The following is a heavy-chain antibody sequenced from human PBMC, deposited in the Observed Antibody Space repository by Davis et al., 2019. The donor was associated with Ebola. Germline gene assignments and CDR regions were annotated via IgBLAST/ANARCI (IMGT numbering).Heavy chain of an antibody. CDR1: GFTFSSYS. Sequence: GESLKISCAASGFTFSSYSMNWVRQAPGKGLEWVSSISSSSSYIYYADSVKGRFTISRDNAKNSLYLQMNSLRAEDTAVYYCARGGITMMFDPWGQGTLVTVSS. CDR2: ISSSSSYI. D-gene: IGHD3-22*01. V-gene: IGHV3-21*04. J-gene: IGHJ5*02. CDR3: ARGGITMMFDP.